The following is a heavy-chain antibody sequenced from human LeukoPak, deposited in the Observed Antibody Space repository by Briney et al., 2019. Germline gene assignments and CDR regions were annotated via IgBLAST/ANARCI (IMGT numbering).Heavy chain of an antibody. CDR2: IYYSGST. Sequence: SETLSLTCTVSGGSISSYYWSWTRQPPGKGLEWIGYIYYSGSTNYNPSLKSRVTISVDTSKNQFSLKLSSVTAADTAVYYCAGGYGIWGQGTLVTVSS. D-gene: IGHD3-22*01. CDR3: AGGYGI. CDR1: GGSISSYY. J-gene: IGHJ4*02. V-gene: IGHV4-59*01.